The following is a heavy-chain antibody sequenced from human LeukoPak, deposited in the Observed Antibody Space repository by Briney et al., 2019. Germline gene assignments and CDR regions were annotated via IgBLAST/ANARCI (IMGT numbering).Heavy chain of an antibody. CDR1: GFTFSSYA. CDR3: AVTYYDFWSGYPNWFDP. J-gene: IGHJ5*02. V-gene: IGHV3-23*01. CDR2: ISGSGGST. Sequence: GGSLRLSCAASGFTFSSYAMSWVRQAPGKGLEWVSAISGSGGSTYYADSVKGRFTISRDNSKNTLYLQMNSLRAEDTAVCYCAVTYYDFWSGYPNWFDPWGQGTLVTVSS. D-gene: IGHD3-3*01.